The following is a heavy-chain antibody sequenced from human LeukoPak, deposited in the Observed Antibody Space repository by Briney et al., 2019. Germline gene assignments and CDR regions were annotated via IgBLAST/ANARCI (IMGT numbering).Heavy chain of an antibody. V-gene: IGHV3-23*01. CDR2: ISGSGGSP. CDR3: AKDATPYY. J-gene: IGHJ4*02. CDR1: GFTFSSFA. Sequence: GGSLRLSCVASGFTFSSFAVTWVRQAPGKGLEWVSCISGSGGSPYYADSVKGRFTISRDNSKNTLYLQMNSLRADDTAVYYCAKDATPYYWGQGTLVTVSS. D-gene: IGHD5-12*01.